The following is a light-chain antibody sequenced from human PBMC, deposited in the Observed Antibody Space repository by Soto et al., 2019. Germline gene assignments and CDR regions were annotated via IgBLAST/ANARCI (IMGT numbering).Light chain of an antibody. CDR3: MQALQTPWT. V-gene: IGKV2-28*01. CDR1: QSLLHSNGYNY. J-gene: IGKJ1*01. Sequence: DIVMTQSPLSLPVTPGEPAPISCRSSQSLLHSNGYNYLDWYLQKPGQSPQLLIYLGSNQSSGVPDRFSGSGSGTDFTLKISRVEAEDVGVYYCMQALQTPWTFGQGTKVEIK. CDR2: LGS.